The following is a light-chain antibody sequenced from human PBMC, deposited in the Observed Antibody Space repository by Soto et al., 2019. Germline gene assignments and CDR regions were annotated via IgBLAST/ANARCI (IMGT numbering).Light chain of an antibody. Sequence: QAVVTQPASVSGSPGQSITISCTGTSSDVGGYNYVSWYQQHPGKAPKLMIYDVSNRPSGVSNRFSGSKSGNTASLTISGLQAVDEADYYCSSYTSSSTLYVFGTGTKVTVL. CDR3: SSYTSSSTLYV. CDR2: DVS. CDR1: SSDVGGYNY. J-gene: IGLJ1*01. V-gene: IGLV2-14*01.